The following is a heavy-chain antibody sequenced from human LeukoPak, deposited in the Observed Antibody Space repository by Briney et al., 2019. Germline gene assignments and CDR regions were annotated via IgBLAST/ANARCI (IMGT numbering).Heavy chain of an antibody. CDR1: GYTFTSYY. J-gene: IGHJ4*02. V-gene: IGHV1-46*01. CDR2: INPSGGST. CDR3: ARDVASSGYFWD. Sequence: GASVKVSCTASGYTFTSYYMHWVRQAPGQGLEWMGIINPSGGSTTYAQKFQGRVTMTRDSSTSTVYMELRSLRSEDTAVYYCARDVASSGYFWDWGQGTLVTVSS. D-gene: IGHD3-22*01.